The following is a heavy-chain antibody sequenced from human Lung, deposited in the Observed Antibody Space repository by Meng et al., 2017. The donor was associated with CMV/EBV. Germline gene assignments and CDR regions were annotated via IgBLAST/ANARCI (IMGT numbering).Heavy chain of an antibody. V-gene: IGHV3-13*01. CDR2: IGAPADT. CDR3: ARGVRSNSMIVESYYFDS. J-gene: IGHJ4*02. Sequence: ESXKISXAASGFTFSTYAMSWVRQRAGKGLEWVSSIGAPADTHYPDSVKGRFTISREDAKNSLYLQLNSLRAEDTAVYYCARGVRSNSMIVESYYFDSWGQGTLVXVSS. CDR1: GFTFSTYA. D-gene: IGHD3-22*01.